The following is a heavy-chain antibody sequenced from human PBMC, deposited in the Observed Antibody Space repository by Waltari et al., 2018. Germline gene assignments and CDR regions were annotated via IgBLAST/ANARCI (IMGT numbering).Heavy chain of an antibody. D-gene: IGHD3-16*02. CDR1: GGSISSGHW. CDR2: IFPGGSR. J-gene: IGHJ4*02. V-gene: IGHV4-4*02. CDR3: ARDRGGLSYSYDF. Sequence: QVQLQESGPGLVKPSGTLSLTCVVSGGSISSGHWYSWIRQPPGKGLEWIGEIFPGGSRNYNPSLKSRVTMSVDNFKNQFSLELTSVTAADTAVYHCARDRGGLSYSYDFWGQGTLVTVSS.